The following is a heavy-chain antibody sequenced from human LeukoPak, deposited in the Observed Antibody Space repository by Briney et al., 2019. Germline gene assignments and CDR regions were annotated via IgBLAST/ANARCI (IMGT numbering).Heavy chain of an antibody. D-gene: IGHD3-10*01. J-gene: IGHJ4*02. CDR1: GFTFSNAW. Sequence: RPGGSLRLSCAASGFTFSNAWMSWIRQVPGKGLEWVGRIKSKTDGGTTDYAAPVRGRFTISRDDSKNTLYLQMTSLKIEDTALYYCTTDRKAGGGFWGQGTLVTVSS. CDR2: IKSKTDGGTT. V-gene: IGHV3-15*01. CDR3: TTDRKAGGGF.